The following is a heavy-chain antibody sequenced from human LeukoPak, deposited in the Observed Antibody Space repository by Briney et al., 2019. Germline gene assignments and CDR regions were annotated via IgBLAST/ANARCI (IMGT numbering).Heavy chain of an antibody. V-gene: IGHV1-2*06. CDR2: INPNSGGT. Sequence: ASVKVSCKASGYTFTGYYMHWVRQAPGQGLEWMGRINPNSGGTNYAQKFQDRVTVTRDTSISTAYMDLSWLRSDDTAVYYCARVGSSGWYVHPTLDYWGQGTLVTVSS. CDR1: GYTFTGYY. D-gene: IGHD6-19*01. J-gene: IGHJ4*02. CDR3: ARVGSSGWYVHPTLDY.